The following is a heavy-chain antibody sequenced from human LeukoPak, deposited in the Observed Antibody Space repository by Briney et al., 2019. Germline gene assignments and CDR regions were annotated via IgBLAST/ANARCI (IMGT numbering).Heavy chain of an antibody. CDR2: FDPEDGET. V-gene: IGHV1-24*01. J-gene: IGHJ4*02. CDR3: ATRLLWFGELSTPFDY. D-gene: IGHD3-10*01. Sequence: ASVKVSCKVSGYTLTELSIHWVRQAPGKGLEWMGGFDPEDGETIYAQKFQGRVTMTEDTSTDTAYMELSSLRSEDTAVYYCATRLLWFGELSTPFDYWGQGTLVTVSS. CDR1: GYTLTELS.